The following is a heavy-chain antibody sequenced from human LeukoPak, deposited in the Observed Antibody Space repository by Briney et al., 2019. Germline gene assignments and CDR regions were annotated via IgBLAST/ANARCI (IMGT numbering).Heavy chain of an antibody. CDR1: GGSISSGDYY. CDR2: IYYSGST. CDR3: ASLQNGGYSNYAIGY. J-gene: IGHJ4*02. Sequence: SQTLSLTCTVSGGSISSGDYYWRWIRQPPGKGLEWIVYIYYSGSTYYNPSLKSRVTISVDTSKNQFSLKLSSVTAADTAVYYCASLQNGGYSNYAIGYWGQGTLVTVSS. V-gene: IGHV4-30-4*08. D-gene: IGHD4-11*01.